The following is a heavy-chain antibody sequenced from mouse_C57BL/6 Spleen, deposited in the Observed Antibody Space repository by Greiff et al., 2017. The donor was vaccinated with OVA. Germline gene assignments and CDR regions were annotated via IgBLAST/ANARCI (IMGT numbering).Heavy chain of an antibody. Sequence: VQLQQSGAELVKPGASVKISCKASGYAFSSYWMNWVKQRPGKGLEWIGQLYPGDGDTNYNGKFKGKATLTADKSSSTAYMQLSSLTSEDSAVYFCARFPYDSPFAYWGQGTLVTVSA. CDR2: LYPGDGDT. CDR3: ARFPYDSPFAY. D-gene: IGHD2-4*01. CDR1: GYAFSSYW. J-gene: IGHJ3*01. V-gene: IGHV1-80*01.